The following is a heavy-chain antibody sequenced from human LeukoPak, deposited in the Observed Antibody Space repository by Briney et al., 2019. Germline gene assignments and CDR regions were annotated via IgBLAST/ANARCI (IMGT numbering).Heavy chain of an antibody. Sequence: PGGSLRLSCAASGFTFSSYWMHWVRQAPGKGLVWVSRINSDGSSTSYADSVKGRFTISRDNAKNTLYLQMNSLRAEDTAVYYCARDKSRYYYGSGSYPPDYWGQGTLVTVSS. D-gene: IGHD3-10*01. V-gene: IGHV3-74*01. CDR2: INSDGSST. CDR1: GFTFSSYW. CDR3: ARDKSRYYYGSGSYPPDY. J-gene: IGHJ4*02.